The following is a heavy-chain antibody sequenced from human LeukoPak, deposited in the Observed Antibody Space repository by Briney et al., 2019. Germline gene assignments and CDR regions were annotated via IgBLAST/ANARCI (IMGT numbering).Heavy chain of an antibody. Sequence: ASVKVSCKASGYTFTGYYMHWVRQAPRQGLEWMGWINPNSGGTNYAQKFQGRVTMTRDTSISTAYMELSRLRSDDTAVYYCARVATSGLYYYDSSGYYDFDYWGQGTLVTVSS. CDR2: INPNSGGT. CDR1: GYTFTGYY. CDR3: ARVATSGLYYYDSSGYYDFDY. J-gene: IGHJ4*02. V-gene: IGHV1-2*02. D-gene: IGHD3-22*01.